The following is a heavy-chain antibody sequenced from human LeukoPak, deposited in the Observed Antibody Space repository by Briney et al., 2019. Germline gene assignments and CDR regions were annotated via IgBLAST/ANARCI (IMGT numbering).Heavy chain of an antibody. D-gene: IGHD3-10*01. CDR2: INPSGGST. CDR1: GYTFTSYY. J-gene: IGHJ5*02. CDR3: ARAITMVRGVIWWFDP. V-gene: IGHV1-46*01. Sequence: ASVKVSCKASGYTFTSYYMHWVRQAPGQGLEWMGIINPSGGSTSYAQKFQGRVTVTRDTSTSTVYMELSSLRSEDTAVYYCARAITMVRGVIWWFDPWGQGTLVTVSS.